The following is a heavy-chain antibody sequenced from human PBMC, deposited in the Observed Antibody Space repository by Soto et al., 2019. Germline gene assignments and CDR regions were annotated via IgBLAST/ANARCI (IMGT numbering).Heavy chain of an antibody. J-gene: IGHJ6*02. Sequence: ASVKVSCKASGYTFTSYGISWVRQAPGQGLEWMGWISAYNGNTNYAQKLQGRVTMTTDTSTSTAYMELRSLRSDDTAVYYCARGGPLRYFDWSDYCYYGMDVWGQGTTVTVSS. CDR3: ARGGPLRYFDWSDYCYYGMDV. CDR2: ISAYNGNT. D-gene: IGHD3-9*01. CDR1: GYTFTSYG. V-gene: IGHV1-18*01.